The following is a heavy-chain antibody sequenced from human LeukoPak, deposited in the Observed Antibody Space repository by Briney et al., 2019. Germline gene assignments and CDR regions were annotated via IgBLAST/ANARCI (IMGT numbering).Heavy chain of an antibody. CDR2: ISRSSSAI. J-gene: IGHJ5*02. CDR3: ARDRTMIVVAAGFDP. D-gene: IGHD3-22*01. Sequence: GGSLRLSCAASGFSFSTYSMNWVRQAPGKGLEWVSYISRSSSAIYYADSVKDRFTISRDNAKNSLYLQMNSLRAEDTAVYYCARDRTMIVVAAGFDPWGQGTLVTVSS. CDR1: GFSFSTYS. V-gene: IGHV3-48*04.